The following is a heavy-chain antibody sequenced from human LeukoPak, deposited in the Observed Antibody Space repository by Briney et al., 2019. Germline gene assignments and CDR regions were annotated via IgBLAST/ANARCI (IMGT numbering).Heavy chain of an antibody. CDR2: INPNSGGT. J-gene: IGHJ4*02. Sequence: ASVKVSCKASGYTFTGYYMHWVRQAPGQGLEWMGWINPNSGGTNYAQKFQGWVTMTRDTSISTAYMELSSLRSEDTAVYHCARDSSSGYGFDYWGQGTLVTVSS. V-gene: IGHV1-2*04. CDR3: ARDSSSGYGFDY. CDR1: GYTFTGYY. D-gene: IGHD3-22*01.